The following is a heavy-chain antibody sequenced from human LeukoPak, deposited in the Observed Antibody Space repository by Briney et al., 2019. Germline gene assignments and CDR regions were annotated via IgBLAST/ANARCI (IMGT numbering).Heavy chain of an antibody. CDR3: AKDKQWLVRVYFDY. D-gene: IGHD6-19*01. CDR1: GFTFSSYA. V-gene: IGHV3-23*01. Sequence: GGTLRLSCAASGFTFSSYAMSWVRQAPGKGLEWVSAISGSGGSTYYADSVKGRFTISRDNSKNTLYLQMNSLRAEDTAVYYCAKDKQWLVRVYFDYWGQGTLVTVSS. J-gene: IGHJ4*02. CDR2: ISGSGGST.